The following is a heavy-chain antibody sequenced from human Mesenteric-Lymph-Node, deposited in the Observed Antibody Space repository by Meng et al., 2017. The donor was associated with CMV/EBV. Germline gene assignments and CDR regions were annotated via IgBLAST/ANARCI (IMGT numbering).Heavy chain of an antibody. J-gene: IGHJ4*02. Sequence: GGSLRLSCAASGFTFSSYGMHWVRQAPGKGLERVSGISSNSDHTGYADSVKGRFTISRDNAKNSLYLQMNSLRVEDTALYHCAKDIGVLIRGVSFEYWGQGTLVTVSS. CDR1: GFTFSSYG. CDR3: AKDIGVLIRGVSFEY. V-gene: IGHV3-9*01. CDR2: ISSNSDHT. D-gene: IGHD3-10*01.